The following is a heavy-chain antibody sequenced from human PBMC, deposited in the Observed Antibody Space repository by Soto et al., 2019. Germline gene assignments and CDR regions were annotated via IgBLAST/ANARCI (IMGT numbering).Heavy chain of an antibody. V-gene: IGHV1-69*13. CDR1: GYTLTELS. CDR3: ARDIHTPPSYCSGGSCYSSFDY. CDR2: IIPIFGTA. J-gene: IGHJ4*02. D-gene: IGHD2-15*01. Sequence: QVQLVQSGAEVKKPGASVKVSCKVSGYTLTELSMHWVRQAPGKGLEWMGGIIPIFGTANYAQKFQGRVTITADKSTSTAYMELSSLRSEDTAVYYCARDIHTPPSYCSGGSCYSSFDYWGQGTLVTVSS.